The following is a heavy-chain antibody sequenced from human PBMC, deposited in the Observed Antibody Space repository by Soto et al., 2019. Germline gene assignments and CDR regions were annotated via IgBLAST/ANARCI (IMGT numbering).Heavy chain of an antibody. CDR1: GCTFTSYV. CDR2: ISAYNGNT. V-gene: IGHV1-18*01. Sequence: ASVKVCCKASGCTFTSYVISWVRQAPGQGLEWMGWISAYNGNTNYAQKLQGRVTMTTDTSTSTAYMELRSLRSDDTAVYYCARDHSHGDYADFYDWGQGTLVTVSS. D-gene: IGHD4-17*01. J-gene: IGHJ4*02. CDR3: ARDHSHGDYADFYD.